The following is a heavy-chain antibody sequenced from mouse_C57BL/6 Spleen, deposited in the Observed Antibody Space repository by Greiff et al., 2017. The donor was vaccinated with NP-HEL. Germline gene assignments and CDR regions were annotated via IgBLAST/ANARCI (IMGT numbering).Heavy chain of an antibody. CDR1: GYAFSSSW. CDR3: AREYYDYDGNYYAMDY. D-gene: IGHD2-4*01. CDR2: IYPGDGDT. Sequence: QVQLQQSGPELVKPGASVKISCKASGYAFSSSWMNWVKQRPGKGLEWIGRIYPGDGDTNYNGKFKGKATLTADKSSSTAYMQLSSLTSEDSAVYFCAREYYDYDGNYYAMDYWGQGTSVTVSS. J-gene: IGHJ4*01. V-gene: IGHV1-82*01.